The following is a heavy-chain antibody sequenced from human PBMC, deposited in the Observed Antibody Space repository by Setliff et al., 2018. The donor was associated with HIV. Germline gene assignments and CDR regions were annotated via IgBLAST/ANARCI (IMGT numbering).Heavy chain of an antibody. J-gene: IGHJ4*02. CDR3: AGALYSGLSGSYMGLGY. V-gene: IGHV1-46*01. CDR1: GYPFTDYY. CDR2: INPRGGRT. Sequence: GASVKVSCKASGYPFTDYYMHWVRQAPGQGLEWMGVINPRGGRTTYAPKFQDRLSVTRDPSTSTVYMDLSSLRSEDMAVYYCAGALYSGLSGSYMGLGYWGQGTLVTVSS. D-gene: IGHD3-10*01.